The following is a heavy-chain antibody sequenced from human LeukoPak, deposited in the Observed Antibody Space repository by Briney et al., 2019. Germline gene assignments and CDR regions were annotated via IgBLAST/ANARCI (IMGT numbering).Heavy chain of an antibody. J-gene: IGHJ6*03. V-gene: IGHV4-4*09. CDR2: IYTSGST. Sequence: SETLSLTCTVSGGSIFSYYWSWFRQPPGKVLEWIGYIYTSGSTNYDPSLKSRVTISIDTSKNQFSLKLSSVTAADTAVYYCARHGYYYYMDVWGKGTTVTVSS. CDR1: GGSIFSYY. CDR3: ARHGYYYYMDV.